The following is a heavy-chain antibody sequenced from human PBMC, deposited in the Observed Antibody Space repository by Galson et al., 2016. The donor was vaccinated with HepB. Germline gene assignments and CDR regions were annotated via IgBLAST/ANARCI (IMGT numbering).Heavy chain of an antibody. Sequence: SETLSLTCAVYGGSFSGFHWTWIRQAPGRGLEWLGEINHSGNTNYDPSLTSRVTVSVDTSNNRFSLSLSSVTAADSGMYYCARGAVGYCSSSTCYNYYYGLDVWGQGTTVSVSS. CDR2: INHSGNT. CDR3: ARGAVGYCSSSTCYNYYYGLDV. CDR1: GGSFSGFH. V-gene: IGHV4-34*01. D-gene: IGHD2-2*02. J-gene: IGHJ6*02.